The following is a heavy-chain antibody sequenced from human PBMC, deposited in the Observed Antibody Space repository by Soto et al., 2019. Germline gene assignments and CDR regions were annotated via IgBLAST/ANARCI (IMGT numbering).Heavy chain of an antibody. CDR1: AFSLSTGGVG. D-gene: IGHD2-21*02. CDR2: IYWDDDK. J-gene: IGHJ6*02. Sequence: QITLKESGPTLVKPTQTLTLTCTFSAFSLSTGGVGVGWIRQPPGKALEWLALIYWDDDKRYSPSLRSRLTTTNDTSKNQAVLTMTHMDPVDTATYYCIQSRCGGDCLQSYASYYYYGLDVWGQGTTVTVSS. CDR3: IQSRCGGDCLQSYASYYYYGLDV. V-gene: IGHV2-5*02.